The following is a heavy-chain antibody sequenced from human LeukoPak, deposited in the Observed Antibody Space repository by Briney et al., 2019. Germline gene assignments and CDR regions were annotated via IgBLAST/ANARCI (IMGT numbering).Heavy chain of an antibody. Sequence: GGSLRLSCAASGITVSTNYMSWVRQAPGKGLEWVSVIYSDGSTYYADSVKGRFTISRDNSINTLYLKMDSLRAEDTAVYYCARGGPWGPFYYDSSGYKGALDIWGQGTMVTVSS. V-gene: IGHV3-53*01. CDR1: GITVSTNY. J-gene: IGHJ3*02. CDR2: IYSDGST. D-gene: IGHD3-22*01. CDR3: ARGGPWGPFYYDSSGYKGALDI.